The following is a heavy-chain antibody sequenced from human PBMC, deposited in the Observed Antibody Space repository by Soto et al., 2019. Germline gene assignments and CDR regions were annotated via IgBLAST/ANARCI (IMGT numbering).Heavy chain of an antibody. V-gene: IGHV1-46*01. CDR1: GYTFTSYY. CDR3: ARGPGGYSSGWYVDS. J-gene: IGHJ4*02. CDR2: INPSGGST. Sequence: QVQLVQSGAEVKKPGASVKVSCKASGYTFTSYYMHWVRQAPGQGLEWMGIINPSGGSTSYAQTYQGRVTMPRATSTSTVYMELSSLRSEGTAVYYCARGPGGYSSGWYVDSWGQGTLVTVSS. D-gene: IGHD6-19*01.